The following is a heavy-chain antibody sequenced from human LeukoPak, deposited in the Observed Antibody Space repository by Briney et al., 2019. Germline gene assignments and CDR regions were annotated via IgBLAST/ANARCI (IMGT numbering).Heavy chain of an antibody. V-gene: IGHV3-48*03. D-gene: IGHD3-3*01. CDR2: ISSSSSTI. J-gene: IGHJ4*02. CDR3: AIDTVGSGYDFWSGYYPFDY. Sequence: GGSLRLSCAASGFTFSSYEMNWVRQAPGKGLEWVSYISSSSSTIYYADSVKGRFTISRDNAKNSLYLQMNSLRAEDTAVYYCAIDTVGSGYDFWSGYYPFDYWGQGTLVTVSS. CDR1: GFTFSSYE.